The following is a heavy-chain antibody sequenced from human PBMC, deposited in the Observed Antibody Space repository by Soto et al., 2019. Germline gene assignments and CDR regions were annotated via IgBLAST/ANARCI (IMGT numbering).Heavy chain of an antibody. V-gene: IGHV3-23*01. CDR3: AKYWPHRVRHDIKSFDI. CDR1: GFTFSSYA. Sequence: SLRLSCAASGFTFSSYAMSWVRQAPGEGLEWVSGISGSGGSTYYADSVKGRFTISRDNSKNTLYLQMNSLRAEDTAVYYCAKYWPHRVRHDIKSFDIRGQGTMVTVSS. J-gene: IGHJ3*02. CDR2: ISGSGGST. D-gene: IGHD2-8*02.